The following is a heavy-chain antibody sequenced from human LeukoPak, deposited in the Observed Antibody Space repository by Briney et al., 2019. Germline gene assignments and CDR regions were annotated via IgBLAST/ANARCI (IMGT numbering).Heavy chain of an antibody. CDR1: GFPFNAYW. J-gene: IGHJ4*02. V-gene: IGHV3-7*03. Sequence: GGSLRLSCAASGFPFNAYWMTWVRQAPGKGLEWVANIRQDGDTKYYVDSVKGRFTISRDNAMNSLYLQMNSLRAEDTAIYYCARSLPYGTTWYGRSDFWGQGALVTVSS. D-gene: IGHD6-13*01. CDR3: ARSLPYGTTWYGRSDF. CDR2: IRQDGDTK.